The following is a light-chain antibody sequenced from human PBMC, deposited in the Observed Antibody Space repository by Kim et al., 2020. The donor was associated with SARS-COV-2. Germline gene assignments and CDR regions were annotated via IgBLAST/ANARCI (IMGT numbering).Light chain of an antibody. Sequence: VSPGPTANITCSGHELGDKYASWYQQRPGQSPVLVIYQDSERPSVISERFSGSNSGNTATLSISGTQAMDEAEYYCQAWDSSTAHVFGGGTKLTVL. V-gene: IGLV3-1*01. CDR3: QAWDSSTAHV. CDR2: QDS. CDR1: ELGDKY. J-gene: IGLJ2*01.